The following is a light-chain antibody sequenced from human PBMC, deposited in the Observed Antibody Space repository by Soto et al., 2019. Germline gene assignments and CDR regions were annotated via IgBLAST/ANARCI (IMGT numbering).Light chain of an antibody. V-gene: IGKV3-15*01. CDR1: QSVSSN. Sequence: EAVMTQSPATLSVSPGERATLSCRASQSVSSNLAWYQQRPGQAPRLLIHGASTRATGIPVRFSGSGSGTEFTLTISSLQSEDFAFYYCQQYNDWPRTFGQGTKVEIK. J-gene: IGKJ1*01. CDR3: QQYNDWPRT. CDR2: GAS.